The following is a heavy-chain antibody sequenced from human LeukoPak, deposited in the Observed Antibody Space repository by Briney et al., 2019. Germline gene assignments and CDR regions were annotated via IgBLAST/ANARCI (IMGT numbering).Heavy chain of an antibody. V-gene: IGHV4-38-2*02. CDR2: IFHTGST. J-gene: IGHJ4*02. Sequence: SETLSLTCTVSGYSIDSGYYWGWIRQPPGQGLEWIGGIFHTGSTNYNPSLKSRVTISVDTSKNQFSLKLSSVTAADTAVYYCARGDTVTTGPFDYWGQGTLVTVSS. CDR1: GYSIDSGYY. CDR3: ARGDTVTTGPFDY. D-gene: IGHD4-11*01.